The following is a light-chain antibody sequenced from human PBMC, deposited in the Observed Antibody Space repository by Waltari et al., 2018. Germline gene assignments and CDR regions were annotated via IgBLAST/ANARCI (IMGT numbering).Light chain of an antibody. J-gene: IGLJ2*01. CDR2: EVP. Sequence: QSALTQPPSVSGSPGQSITIFCTGSSSDVGIYNLVSWYQQHPGKAPKLLIYEVPKRPSGVSNRFSGSKSGNTASLTISGLQAEDEADYHCCSYAGSYTSVFGGGTKLTVL. V-gene: IGLV2-23*02. CDR1: SSDVGIYNL. CDR3: CSYAGSYTSV.